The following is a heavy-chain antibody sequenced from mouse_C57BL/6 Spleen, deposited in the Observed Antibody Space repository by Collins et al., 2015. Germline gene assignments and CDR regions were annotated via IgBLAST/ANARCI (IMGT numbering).Heavy chain of an antibody. J-gene: IGHJ1*03. CDR1: GYTFTSYW. Sequence: QVQLQQPGAELVKPGASVKMSCKASGYTFTSYWITWVKQRPGQGLEWIGEIYPGSGSTNYNEKFKSKATLTVDTSSSTAYMQLSNLTSEDSAVYYCARWGPHYYGSSYWYFDVWGTGTTVTVSS. CDR2: IYPGSGST. V-gene: IGHV1-55*01. D-gene: IGHD1-1*01. CDR3: ARWGPHYYGSSYWYFDV.